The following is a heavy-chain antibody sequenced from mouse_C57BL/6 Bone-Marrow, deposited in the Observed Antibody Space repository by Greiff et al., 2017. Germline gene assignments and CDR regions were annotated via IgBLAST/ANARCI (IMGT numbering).Heavy chain of an antibody. CDR3: ARVEGKPWYFDV. CDR1: GYTFTSYW. D-gene: IGHD2-1*01. V-gene: IGHV1-69*01. Sequence: QVQLKQPGAELVMPGASVKLSCKASGYTFTSYWMHWVKQRPGQGLEWIGEIDPSDSYTNYNQKFKGKSTLTVDKSSSTAYMQLSSLTSEDSAVYYCARVEGKPWYFDVWGTGTTVTVSS. J-gene: IGHJ1*03. CDR2: IDPSDSYT.